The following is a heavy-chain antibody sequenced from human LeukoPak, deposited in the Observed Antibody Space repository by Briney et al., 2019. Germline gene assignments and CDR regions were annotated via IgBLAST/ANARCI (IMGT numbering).Heavy chain of an antibody. Sequence: GGSLRLSCAASGFTFSSYAMSWVRQAPGKGLEWVSSIGGSGGSTYYANSVKGRFTISRDNSKNTLYLQMNSLRAEDTAVYYCAKVETAAAATLRGFDYWGQGTLVTVSS. CDR1: GFTFSSYA. V-gene: IGHV3-23*01. J-gene: IGHJ4*02. CDR3: AKVETAAAATLRGFDY. D-gene: IGHD6-13*01. CDR2: IGGSGGST.